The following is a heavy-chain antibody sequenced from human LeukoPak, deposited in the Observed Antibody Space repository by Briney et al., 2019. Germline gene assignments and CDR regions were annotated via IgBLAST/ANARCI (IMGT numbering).Heavy chain of an antibody. D-gene: IGHD3-10*01. CDR2: IYYSGST. CDR1: GDSISSSSYY. J-gene: IGHJ5*02. CDR3: ARGGYYGSGNDFRFDP. Sequence: PSETLSLICSVSGDSISSSSYYWGWIRQPPGKGLEWIGSIYYSGSTNYKPSLKSRVTISVDTSKNQFSLKLSSVTAADTAVYYCARGGYYGSGNDFRFDPWGQGTLVTVSS. V-gene: IGHV4-39*07.